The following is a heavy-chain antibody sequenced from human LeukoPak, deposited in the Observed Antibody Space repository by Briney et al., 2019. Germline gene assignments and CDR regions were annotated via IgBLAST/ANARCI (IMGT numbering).Heavy chain of an antibody. CDR1: GYTFTSYG. CDR3: ARAPNYYDSPVGYRYGMDV. D-gene: IGHD3-22*01. Sequence: ASVKVSCKASGYTFTSYGISWVRQAPGQGLEWMGWISAYNGNTNYAQKLQGRVTMTTDTSTSTAYMELRSLRSDDTAVYYCARAPNYYDSPVGYRYGMDVWGQGTTVTVSS. CDR2: ISAYNGNT. V-gene: IGHV1-18*01. J-gene: IGHJ6*02.